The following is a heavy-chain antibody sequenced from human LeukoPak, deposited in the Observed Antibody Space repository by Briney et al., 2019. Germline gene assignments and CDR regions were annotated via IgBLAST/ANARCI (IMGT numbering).Heavy chain of an antibody. CDR3: ASQKPYYGSGSYYLNWFDP. CDR2: ISYSGST. V-gene: IGHV4-39*07. Sequence: SETLSLTCTVSDGSISSSTYYWGWIRQPPGKGLEWIGSISYSGSTSYNPSLKSRVTILVDTSKNQFSLKLNSVTAADTAVYYCASQKPYYGSGSYYLNWFDPWGQGTLVTVSS. CDR1: DGSISSSTYY. J-gene: IGHJ5*02. D-gene: IGHD3-10*01.